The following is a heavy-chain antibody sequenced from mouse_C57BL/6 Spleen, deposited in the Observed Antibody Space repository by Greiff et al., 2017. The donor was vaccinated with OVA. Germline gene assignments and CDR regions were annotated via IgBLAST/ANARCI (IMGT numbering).Heavy chain of an antibody. J-gene: IGHJ2*01. CDR2: IFPGSGRT. CDR3: ARNDYDGHYYDY. Sequence: VQLKESGAELMKPGASVKLSCKATGYTFTGSWMDWVKQRPGKGLEWIGEIFPGSGRTYYNEKFQGKATFTADTASNTAYMQLSSLTTEASAFYSRARNDYDGHYYDYWGKGTTVTVSS. CDR1: GYTFTGSW. D-gene: IGHD2-4*01. V-gene: IGHV1-9*01.